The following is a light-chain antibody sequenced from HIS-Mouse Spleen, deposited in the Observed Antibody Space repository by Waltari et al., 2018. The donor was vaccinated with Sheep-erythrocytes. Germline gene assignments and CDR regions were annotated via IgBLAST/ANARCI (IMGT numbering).Light chain of an antibody. J-gene: IGLJ3*02. CDR3: YSTDSSGNHWV. CDR2: EDS. CDR1: ALPKKY. Sequence: SYELTQPPSVSVSPGQTARITCSGDALPKKYAYWYQQKSGQAPVLVFYEDSKRPSGIPERFSGSSSGKMATLTISGAQVEDDADYYCYSTDSSGNHWVFGGGTKLTVL. V-gene: IGLV3-10*01.